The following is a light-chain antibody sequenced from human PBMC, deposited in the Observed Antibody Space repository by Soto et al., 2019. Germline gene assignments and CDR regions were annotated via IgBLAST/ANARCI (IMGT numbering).Light chain of an antibody. V-gene: IGKV1D-12*01. CDR3: QQLNSFPIT. CDR2: AAS. CDR1: QGISSW. J-gene: IGKJ5*01. Sequence: DIQMTQSPSSVSASLGDSVTIXXRASQGISSWLAWYQQKPGRAPKVXIYAASSLQSGVPSRFSGSGAGTDFTLTISSLQPEDFATYYCQQLNSFPITFGQGTRLEIK.